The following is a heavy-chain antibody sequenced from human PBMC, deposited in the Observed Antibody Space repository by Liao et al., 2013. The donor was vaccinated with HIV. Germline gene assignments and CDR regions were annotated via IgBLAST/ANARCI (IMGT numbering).Heavy chain of an antibody. V-gene: IGHV4-34*01. CDR1: GGSLSGYY. Sequence: QVQLQQWGAGLLKPSETLSLTCAVYGGSLSGYYWSWIRQSPGKGLEWIGEIIESGGTNYRPSLKSRVTISSRLVQEISSPSKLTSVTAADTAVYYCARGRLVAEYNMDVWGDRDHGHRLL. J-gene: IGHJ6*03. D-gene: IGHD5-12*01. CDR3: ARGRLVAEYNMDV. CDR2: IIESGGT.